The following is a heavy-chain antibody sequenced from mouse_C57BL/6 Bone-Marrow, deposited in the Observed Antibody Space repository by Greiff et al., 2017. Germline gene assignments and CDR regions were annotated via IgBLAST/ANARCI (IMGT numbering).Heavy chain of an antibody. CDR3: APIYYYGSSFAY. J-gene: IGHJ3*01. Sequence: QVQLKQPGAELVKPGASVKLSCKASGYTFTSYWMQWVKQRPGQGLEWIGEIDPSDSYTNYNQKFKGKATLTVDTSSSTAYMQLSSLTSEDSAVYYCAPIYYYGSSFAYWGQGTLVTVSA. V-gene: IGHV1-50*01. CDR1: GYTFTSYW. D-gene: IGHD1-1*01. CDR2: IDPSDSYT.